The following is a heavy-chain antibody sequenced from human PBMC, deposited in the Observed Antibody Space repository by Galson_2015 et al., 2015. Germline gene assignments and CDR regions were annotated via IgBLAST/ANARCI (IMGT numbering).Heavy chain of an antibody. D-gene: IGHD3-9*01. CDR3: ARLMPEYYDTLTGYFEY. J-gene: IGHJ4*02. CDR2: IYSTGTT. Sequence: SETLSLTCTVSGVSISRYYWTRIRQSPGGGLKWIGYIYSTGTTNYNPSFNSRVTMSLDTSKNQFSLTLNSVTAADTAVYYCARLMPEYYDTLTGYFEYWGQGNLVTVSS. CDR1: GVSISRYY. V-gene: IGHV4-59*01.